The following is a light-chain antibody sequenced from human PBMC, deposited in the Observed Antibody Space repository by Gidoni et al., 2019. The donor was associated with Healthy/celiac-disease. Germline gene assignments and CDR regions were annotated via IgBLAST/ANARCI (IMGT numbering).Light chain of an antibody. CDR3: QQYGSSPPSDT. CDR1: QSVSSSY. Sequence: ELVLTQSPGTLSLSPGERATLSCRASQSVSSSYLAWYQQKPGQAPRLLIYGAYSRATGIPDRFSGSGSGTDFTLTISRLEPEDFAVYYCQQYGSSPPSDTFGQGTKLEIK. CDR2: GAY. J-gene: IGKJ2*01. V-gene: IGKV3-20*01.